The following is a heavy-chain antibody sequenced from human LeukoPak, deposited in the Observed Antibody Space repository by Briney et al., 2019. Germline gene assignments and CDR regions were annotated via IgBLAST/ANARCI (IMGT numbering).Heavy chain of an antibody. Sequence: GGSLRLSCTASGFTFSNFWMGWVRQAPGKGLEWVAVISYDGRNKYYADSAKGRFTISRDTSKNTLYLQMNSLRAEDTAVYYCASEDGHNPNLGFDYWGQGTLVTVSS. V-gene: IGHV3-30*03. CDR3: ASEDGHNPNLGFDY. CDR1: GFTFSNFW. J-gene: IGHJ4*02. D-gene: IGHD5-24*01. CDR2: ISYDGRNK.